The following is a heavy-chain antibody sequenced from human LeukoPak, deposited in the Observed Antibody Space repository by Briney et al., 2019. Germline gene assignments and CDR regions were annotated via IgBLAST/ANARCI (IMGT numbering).Heavy chain of an antibody. V-gene: IGHV4-61*02. CDR2: IYTSGST. CDR1: GGSISSGSYY. Sequence: PSETLSLTCTVSGGSISSGSYYWSWIRQPAGKGLEWIGRIYTSGSTNYDPSLKSRVTISVDTSKNQFSLKLSSVTAADTAVYYCARESRMDFGSHWGQGTLVTVSS. CDR3: ARESRMDFGSH. J-gene: IGHJ4*02. D-gene: IGHD3/OR15-3a*01.